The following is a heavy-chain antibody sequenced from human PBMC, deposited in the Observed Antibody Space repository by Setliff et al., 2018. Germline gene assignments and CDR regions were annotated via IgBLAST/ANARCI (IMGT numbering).Heavy chain of an antibody. J-gene: IGHJ5*02. CDR2: IYTSGST. D-gene: IGHD3-22*01. CDR3: ARGPYNIYDRSGYGFTNWFDP. Sequence: PSETLSLTCTVSGGSISSGSYYWSWIRQPAGKGLEWIGHIYTSGSTNYNPSLKSRVTISVDTSKNQFSLKLSSVTAADTAVYYCARGPYNIYDRSGYGFTNWFDPWGQGILGTVS. CDR1: GGSISSGSYY. V-gene: IGHV4-61*09.